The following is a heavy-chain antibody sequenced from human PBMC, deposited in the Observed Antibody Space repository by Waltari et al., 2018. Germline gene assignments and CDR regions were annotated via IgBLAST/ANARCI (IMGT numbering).Heavy chain of an antibody. CDR3: AHMWGGWELLNAFDI. D-gene: IGHD1-26*01. CDR2: IYWNDDK. V-gene: IGHV2-5*01. Sequence: QITLKESGPTLVKPTQTLTLTCTFSGFSLSTSGVGVGWIRQPPGKALEWLALIYWNDDKRYSPSLKSRLTITKDTSKNQVVLTMTNMDPVDTATYYCAHMWGGWELLNAFDIWGQGTMVTVSS. J-gene: IGHJ3*02. CDR1: GFSLSTSGVG.